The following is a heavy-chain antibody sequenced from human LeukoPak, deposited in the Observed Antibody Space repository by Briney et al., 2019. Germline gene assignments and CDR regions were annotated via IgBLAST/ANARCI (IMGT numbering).Heavy chain of an antibody. J-gene: IGHJ4*02. CDR1: GFTFGDYA. D-gene: IGHD2-2*01. Sequence: GGSLRLSCTASGFTFGDYAMSWVRQAPGKGLEWVGFIRSKAYGGTTEYAASVKGRFTISRDDSKSIAYLQMNSLKTEDTAVYYCARGGYAPNDYWGQGTLVTVSS. CDR3: ARGGYAPNDY. V-gene: IGHV3-49*04. CDR2: IRSKAYGGTT.